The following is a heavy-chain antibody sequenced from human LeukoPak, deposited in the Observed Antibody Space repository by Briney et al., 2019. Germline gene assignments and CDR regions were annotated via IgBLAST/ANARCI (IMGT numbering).Heavy chain of an antibody. D-gene: IGHD6-13*01. Sequence: AGTLRLSCPASGFTFSTYGMHWVRQAPGKGLEWVSVIWYGGSSEYYVDSVQGRFTISRDNSKNTLYLQMISLRAEDTAVYYCASDVRGLAASGTVDYWGQGTLVTVSS. V-gene: IGHV3-33*01. CDR3: ASDVRGLAASGTVDY. CDR2: IWYGGSSE. CDR1: GFTFSTYG. J-gene: IGHJ4*02.